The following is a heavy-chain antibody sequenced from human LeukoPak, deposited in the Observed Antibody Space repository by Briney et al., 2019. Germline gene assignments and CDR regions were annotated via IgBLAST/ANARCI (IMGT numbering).Heavy chain of an antibody. J-gene: IGHJ4*02. V-gene: IGHV1-2*02. CDR2: INPNSGGT. CDR1: GYTFTGYY. Sequence: GASVKVSCKASGYTFTGYYMHWVRQAPGQGLEWMGWINPNSGGTNYAQKFQGRVTMTRDTSISTAYTELSRLRSDDTAVYYCAREVGDCTNGVCLYYFDYWGQGTLVTVSS. CDR3: AREVGDCTNGVCLYYFDY. D-gene: IGHD2-8*01.